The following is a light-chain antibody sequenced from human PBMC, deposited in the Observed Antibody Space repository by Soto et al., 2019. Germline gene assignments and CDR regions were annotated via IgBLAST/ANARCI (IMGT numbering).Light chain of an antibody. CDR3: VLYMGSGISV. CDR2: STN. J-gene: IGLJ3*02. CDR1: SGSVSTSYH. Sequence: QTVVTQEPSFSVSPGATVTLTCGLSSGSVSTSYHPSWYQQTPGQAPRTLIYSTNTRSSGVPDRFSGSILGIKAALTITGAQADDESDYYCVLYMGSGISVFGGGTKLTVL. V-gene: IGLV8-61*01.